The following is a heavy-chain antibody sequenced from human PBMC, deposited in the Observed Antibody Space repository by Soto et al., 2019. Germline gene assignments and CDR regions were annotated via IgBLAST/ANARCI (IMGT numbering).Heavy chain of an antibody. CDR1: GGSISSGGYY. J-gene: IGHJ6*02. Sequence: SETLSLTCTVSGGSISSGGYYWGWILQHPGKGLEWIGYIYYSGSTYYNPSLKSRVTISVDTSKNQFSLKLSSVTAADTAVYYCARGGRRSPGMDVWGQGTTVTVSS. CDR3: ARGGRRSPGMDV. CDR2: IYYSGST. V-gene: IGHV4-31*03.